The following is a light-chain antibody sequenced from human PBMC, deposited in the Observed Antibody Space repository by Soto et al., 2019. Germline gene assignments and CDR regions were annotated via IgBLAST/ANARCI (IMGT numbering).Light chain of an antibody. CDR1: QTVSISY. CDR3: QQYDSSPMFT. J-gene: IGKJ2*01. CDR2: GTS. Sequence: EIVLTQSPGTLSLSPGERATLSCRASQTVSISYLAWYQQKPGQAPRLLIYGTSNRATGIPARFSGSGSGTDFTLTISRLEPEDFAVYYCQQYDSSPMFTFGQGTKLEIK. V-gene: IGKV3-20*01.